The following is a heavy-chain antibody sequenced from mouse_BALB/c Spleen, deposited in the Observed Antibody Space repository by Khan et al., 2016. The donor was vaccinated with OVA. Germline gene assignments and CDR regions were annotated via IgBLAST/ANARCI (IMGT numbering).Heavy chain of an antibody. CDR3: ADHITGSFAY. J-gene: IGHJ3*01. CDR2: IRSGGDYT. CDR1: GFTFSSYS. Sequence: EVNLEESGGDLVQPGGSLKLSCAASGFTFSSYSMSWVRQTPDKRLEWVAFIRSGGDYTYYPDSVKGRFTISRDNAKNTLYLQMSDLKSEATAMYCCADHITGSFAYWGQGALVTGSA. D-gene: IGHD4-1*01. V-gene: IGHV5-6*01.